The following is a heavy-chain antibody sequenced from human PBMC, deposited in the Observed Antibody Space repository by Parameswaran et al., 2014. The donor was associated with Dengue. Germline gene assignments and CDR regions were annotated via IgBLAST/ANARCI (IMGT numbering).Heavy chain of an antibody. CDR2: INPSGGST. CDR3: ARGPSGWYAADWFDP. D-gene: IGHD6-19*01. V-gene: IGHV1-46*01. J-gene: IGHJ5*02. Sequence: WVRQAPGQGLEWMGIINPSGGSTSYAQKFQGRVTMTRDTSTSTVYMELSSLRSEDTAVYYCARGPSGWYAADWFDPWGQGTLVTVSS.